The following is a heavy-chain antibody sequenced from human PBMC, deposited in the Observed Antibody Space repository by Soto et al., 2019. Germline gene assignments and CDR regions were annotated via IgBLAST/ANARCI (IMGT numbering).Heavy chain of an antibody. D-gene: IGHD4-17*01. CDR1: GGSISSDDYY. Sequence: SETLSLTCTVSGGSISSDDYYWSWIRQPPGKGLEWIGHIYYNGNTYYNPSLKSRLTMSLDTSQNQFSLHLTSVIAADSASYFCARATTVTSSFFYYGLDVWGQGTTVT. CDR2: IYYNGNT. V-gene: IGHV4-30-4*08. J-gene: IGHJ6*02. CDR3: ARATTVTSSFFYYGLDV.